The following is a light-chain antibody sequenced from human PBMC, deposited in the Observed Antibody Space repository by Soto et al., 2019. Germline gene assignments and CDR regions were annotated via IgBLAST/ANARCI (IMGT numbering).Light chain of an antibody. CDR1: QSVSSN. V-gene: IGKV3-15*01. J-gene: IGKJ1*01. CDR3: QQYNNWPPMA. CDR2: GAS. Sequence: EIVMTQSPDTLSVSPGERATLSCRASQSVSSNLAWYQQKPGQAPRLLIYGASTSATGIPARFSGSGSGTEFTPTISSLLSEDFAVYYCQQYNNWPPMAFGQGTKVEIK.